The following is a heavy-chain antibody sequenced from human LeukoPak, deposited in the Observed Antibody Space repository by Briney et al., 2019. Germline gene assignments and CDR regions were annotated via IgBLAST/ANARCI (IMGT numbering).Heavy chain of an antibody. D-gene: IGHD1-26*01. CDR1: NYTFTSYG. CDR3: ARDRLQRELLTLDWFDP. CDR2: ISGYNGNT. J-gene: IGHJ5*02. V-gene: IGHV1-18*01. Sequence: ASVKVSCKASNYTFTSYGISWVRQAPGQGLEWMGWISGYNGNTNYAQKFQGRVTMATDKSTSTAYMELSSLRSEDTAVYYCARDRLQRELLTLDWFDPWGQGTLVTVSS.